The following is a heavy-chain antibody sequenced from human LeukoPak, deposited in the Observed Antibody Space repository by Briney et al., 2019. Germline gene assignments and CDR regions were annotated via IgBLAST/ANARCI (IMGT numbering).Heavy chain of an antibody. D-gene: IGHD5-24*01. Sequence: FQGRVTITRDTSTSTVYMELSSLRSEDTAVYYCASVRDGYNDAYDIWGEGTMVTVPS. J-gene: IGHJ3*02. CDR3: ASVRDGYNDAYDI. V-gene: IGHV1-46*01.